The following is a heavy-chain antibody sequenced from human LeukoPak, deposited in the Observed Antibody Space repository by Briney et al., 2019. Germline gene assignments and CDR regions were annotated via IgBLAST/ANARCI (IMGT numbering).Heavy chain of an antibody. CDR1: GFTFNDYY. V-gene: IGHV3-11*01. CDR2: ISISGGTI. CDR3: ARAYYDILTGSYALEV. Sequence: GGSLRLSCVASGFTFNDYYMSWIRQAPGKGLEWSSYISISGGTIYYADSVKGRFTISRDNAQNSLYLQMNSLRAEDTAVYYCARAYYDILTGSYALEVWGQGTTVIVSS. J-gene: IGHJ6*02. D-gene: IGHD3-9*01.